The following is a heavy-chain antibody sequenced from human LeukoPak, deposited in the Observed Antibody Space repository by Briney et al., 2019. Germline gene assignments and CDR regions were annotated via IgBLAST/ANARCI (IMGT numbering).Heavy chain of an antibody. CDR1: GFTFSSYA. V-gene: IGHV3-64D*06. J-gene: IGHJ4*02. Sequence: GGSLRLSCSASGFTFSSYAMHWVRQAPGKGLEYVSAIRSNGGSTYYADSVKGRFTISRDNSKNTLYLQMSSLRAEDTAVYYCVKLPAGHLYFDYWGQGTLVTVSS. D-gene: IGHD2-2*01. CDR3: VKLPAGHLYFDY. CDR2: IRSNGGST.